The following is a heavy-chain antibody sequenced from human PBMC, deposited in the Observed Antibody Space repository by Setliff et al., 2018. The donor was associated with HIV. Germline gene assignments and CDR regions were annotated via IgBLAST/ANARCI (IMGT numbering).Heavy chain of an antibody. V-gene: IGHV1-18*01. CDR1: GYNFNTYG. CDR2: ISGFNAKT. Sequence: GASVKVSCKASGYNFNTYGVSWVRQAPGQGPEWMGWISGFNAKTRYAPKFQDRVTLTTDTSTTTAHMELSSLRIDDTAIYYCARANSLLQYNEGWSPENPFNIWGQGTLVTVSS. CDR3: ARANSLLQYNEGWSPENPFNI. J-gene: IGHJ4*03. D-gene: IGHD1-20*01.